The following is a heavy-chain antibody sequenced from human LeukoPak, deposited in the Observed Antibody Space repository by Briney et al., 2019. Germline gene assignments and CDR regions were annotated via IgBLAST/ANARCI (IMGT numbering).Heavy chain of an antibody. CDR3: ARGSYGGYLAY. Sequence: PGGSLRLSCAASGFAFSSYWMHWVRQAPGKGLVRVSRINSDGSSTSYADSVKGRFTISRDNAKNTLYLQMNSLRAEDTAVYYCARGSYGGYLAYWGQGTLVTVSS. D-gene: IGHD5-12*01. CDR2: INSDGSST. J-gene: IGHJ4*02. CDR1: GFAFSSYW. V-gene: IGHV3-74*01.